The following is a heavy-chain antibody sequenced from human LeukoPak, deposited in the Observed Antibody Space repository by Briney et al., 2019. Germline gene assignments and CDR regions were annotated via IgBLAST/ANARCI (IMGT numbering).Heavy chain of an antibody. J-gene: IGHJ4*02. CDR3: ARDPGTGTFDY. D-gene: IGHD1-1*01. Sequence: SETLSLTRTVSGGSISSYYWSWIRQPPGKGLEWIGYIFYSGSTNYKCNPSLKSRVTISIDTSKNQFSLKLSSVTAADTAVYYCARDPGTGTFDYWGQGTLVTVSS. V-gene: IGHV4-59*01. CDR2: IFYSGST. CDR1: GGSISSYY.